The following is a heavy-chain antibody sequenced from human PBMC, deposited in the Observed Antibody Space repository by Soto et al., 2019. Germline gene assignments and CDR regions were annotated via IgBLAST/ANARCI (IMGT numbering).Heavy chain of an antibody. V-gene: IGHV3-74*01. CDR2: INSDGSST. J-gene: IGHJ6*02. CDR1: GFTFSSYW. CDR3: ARAYNVDTAMVAHYGTDV. D-gene: IGHD5-18*01. Sequence: GGSLRLSCAASGFTFSSYWMHWVRQAPGKGLVWVSRINSDGSSTSYADSVKGRFTISRDNAKNTLYLQMNSLRAEDTAVYYCARAYNVDTAMVAHYGTDVWGQGTTVTVSS.